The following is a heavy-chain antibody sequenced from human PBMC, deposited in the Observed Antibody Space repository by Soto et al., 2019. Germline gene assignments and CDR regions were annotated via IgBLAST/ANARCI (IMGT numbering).Heavy chain of an antibody. V-gene: IGHV4-31*11. CDR2: IFYSGST. Sequence: QVQLQESGPGLVKPSQTLYLICAVSGGSIGSGTHDWTWIRQHPGKGLEWIGYIFYSGSTYYNPSLKSRVTISVDTSKNQFSLRLSSVTAAATAVYYCARLPVADHNWFDPWGQGTLVTVSS. J-gene: IGHJ5*02. CDR3: ARLPVADHNWFDP. CDR1: GGSIGSGTHD.